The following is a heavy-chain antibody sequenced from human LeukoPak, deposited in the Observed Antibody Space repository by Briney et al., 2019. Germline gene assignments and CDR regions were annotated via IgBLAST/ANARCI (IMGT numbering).Heavy chain of an antibody. Sequence: GGSLRLSCAASGFTFDDYGMSWVRQAPGKGLEWVSGINWSGGSTGYADSVKGRFTISRDNAKNSLYLQMNSLRAEDTALYYCARVRRSSSWYYDAFDIWGQGTMVTVSS. CDR1: GFTFDDYG. CDR3: ARVRRSSSWYYDAFDI. D-gene: IGHD6-13*01. J-gene: IGHJ3*02. V-gene: IGHV3-20*04. CDR2: INWSGGST.